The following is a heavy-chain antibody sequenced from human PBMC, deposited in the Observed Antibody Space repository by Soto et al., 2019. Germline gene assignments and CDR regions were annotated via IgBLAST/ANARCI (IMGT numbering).Heavy chain of an antibody. J-gene: IGHJ5*02. V-gene: IGHV4-59*01. Sequence: SETLSLTCTVSGGSISSYYWSWIRQPPGKGLEWIGYIYYSGSTNYNPSLKSRVTISVDTSKNQFSLKLSSVTAADTAVYYCARDEGQFGVDPWGQGTLVTVSS. CDR3: ARDEGQFGVDP. CDR2: IYYSGST. D-gene: IGHD3-10*01. CDR1: GGSISSYY.